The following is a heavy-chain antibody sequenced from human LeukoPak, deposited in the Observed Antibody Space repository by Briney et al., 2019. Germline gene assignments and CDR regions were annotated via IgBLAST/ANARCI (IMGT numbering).Heavy chain of an antibody. V-gene: IGHV1-69*05. CDR1: GGTFSSYA. CDR3: ALSAFASGSFL. J-gene: IGHJ4*02. Sequence: ASVKVSCKASGGTFSSYAISWVRQAPGQGLEWMGGSIPIFGTANYAQKFQGRVTITTDESTSTAYMELSSLRSEDTAVYYCALSAFASGSFLWGQGTLVTVPS. CDR2: SIPIFGTA. D-gene: IGHD1-26*01.